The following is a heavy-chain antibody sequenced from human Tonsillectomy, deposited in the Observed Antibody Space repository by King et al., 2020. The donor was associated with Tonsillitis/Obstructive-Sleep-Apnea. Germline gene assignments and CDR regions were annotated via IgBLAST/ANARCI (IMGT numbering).Heavy chain of an antibody. J-gene: IGHJ4*02. Sequence: RLVESGPEVKKPGTSVKVSCKPSGFTFSISAVQRVRPALGQRLEWVGWIVVVRVNTNYAQKFQERVTITRDMSTSTAYMERSSLRSEDTAVYYCAAAEYYGSGSYLFDYWGQGTLVTVSS. CDR3: AAAEYYGSGSYLFDY. V-gene: IGHV1-58*01. CDR2: IVVVRVNT. CDR1: GFTFSISA. D-gene: IGHD3-10*01.